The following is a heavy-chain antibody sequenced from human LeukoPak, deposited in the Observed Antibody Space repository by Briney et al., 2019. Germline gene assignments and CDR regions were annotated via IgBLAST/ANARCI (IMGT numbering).Heavy chain of an antibody. V-gene: IGHV1-2*02. J-gene: IGHJ4*02. Sequence: ASVKVSCKASGGTFSSYAISWVRQAPGQGLEWMAWINPNGGTANYAQKFQGRVTMTRDTSITTAYMELSSLRSDDTAVYYCARTSDYYNYYFDYWGQGTPVTVSS. CDR1: GGTFSSYA. CDR2: INPNGGTA. D-gene: IGHD4-11*01. CDR3: ARTSDYYNYYFDY.